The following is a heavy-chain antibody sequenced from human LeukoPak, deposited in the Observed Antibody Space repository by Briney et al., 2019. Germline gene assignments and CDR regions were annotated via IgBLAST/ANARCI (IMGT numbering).Heavy chain of an antibody. V-gene: IGHV5-51*01. CDR1: GYSFTSYW. D-gene: IGHD3-10*01. CDR3: ARVPRYYGSGSHINWFDP. CDR2: IYPGDSDT. Sequence: GESLKISCKGSGYSFTSYWIGWVRQMPGKGLEWMGIIYPGDSDTRYSPSFQGQVTISADKSISTAYLQWSSLKASDTAMYYCARVPRYYGSGSHINWFDPWGQGTLVTVSS. J-gene: IGHJ5*02.